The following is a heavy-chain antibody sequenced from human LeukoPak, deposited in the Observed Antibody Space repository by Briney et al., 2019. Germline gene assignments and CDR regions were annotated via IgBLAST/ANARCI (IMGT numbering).Heavy chain of an antibody. CDR1: GFTFSSYA. D-gene: IGHD1-26*01. CDR3: ARHRVGATVYFDY. CDR2: ISGSGGST. J-gene: IGHJ4*02. V-gene: IGHV3-23*01. Sequence: GSLRLSCAASGFTFSSYAMSWVRQAPGKGLEWVSAISGSGGSTYYADSVKGRFTISRDNSKNTLYLQMNSLRAEDTAVYYCARHRVGATVYFDYWGQGTLVTVSS.